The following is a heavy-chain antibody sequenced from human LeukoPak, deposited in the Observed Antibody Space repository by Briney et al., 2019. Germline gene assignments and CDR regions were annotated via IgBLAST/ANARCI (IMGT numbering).Heavy chain of an antibody. CDR1: GGSISSSSYY. CDR2: IYYSGST. J-gene: IGHJ4*02. D-gene: IGHD5-12*01. V-gene: IGHV4-39*07. Sequence: SETLSLTCTVSGGSISSSSYYWGWIRQSPGKGLEWIGSIYYSGSTNYNPSLKSRVTISVDTSKNQFSLKLSSVTAADTAVYYCARDSGYDFDYWGQGTLVTVSS. CDR3: ARDSGYDFDY.